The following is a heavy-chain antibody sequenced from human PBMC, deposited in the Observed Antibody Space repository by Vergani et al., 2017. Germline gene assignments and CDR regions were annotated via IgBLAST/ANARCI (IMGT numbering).Heavy chain of an antibody. CDR1: GYTFTGYY. V-gene: IGHV1-2*02. CDR3: ARDQPDSSGYYYGMDV. J-gene: IGHJ6*02. CDR2: INPNSGGT. D-gene: IGHD6-19*01. Sequence: QVQLVQSGAEVKKPGASVKVSCKASGYTFTGYYMHWVRQAPGQGLEWMGWINPNSGGTNYAQKFQGRVTMTRDTSISTAYMELSRLRADDTAVYYCARDQPDSSGYYYGMDVWGQGTTVTVSS.